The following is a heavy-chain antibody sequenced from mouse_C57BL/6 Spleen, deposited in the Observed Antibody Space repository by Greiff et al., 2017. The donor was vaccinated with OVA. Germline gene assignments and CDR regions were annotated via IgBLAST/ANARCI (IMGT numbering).Heavy chain of an antibody. CDR2: ISSGSSTI. D-gene: IGHD1-1*01. V-gene: IGHV5-17*01. CDR3: AKDGSSYAMDY. Sequence: EVKLMASGGGLVKPGGSLKLSCAASGFTFSDYGMHWVRQAPEKGLEWVAYISSGSSTIYYADTVKGRFTISRDNAKNTLFLQMTSLRSEDTAMYYCAKDGSSYAMDYWGQGTSVTVSS. J-gene: IGHJ4*01. CDR1: GFTFSDYG.